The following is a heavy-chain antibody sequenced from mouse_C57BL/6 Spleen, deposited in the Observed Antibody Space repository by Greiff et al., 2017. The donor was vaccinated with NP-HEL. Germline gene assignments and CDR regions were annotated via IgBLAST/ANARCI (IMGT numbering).Heavy chain of an antibody. V-gene: IGHV3-6*01. J-gene: IGHJ4*01. Sequence: VQLKESGPGLVKPSQSLSLTCSVTGYSITSGYYWNWIRQFPGNKLEWMGYISYDGSNNYNPSLKNRISITRDTSKNQFFLKLNSVTTEDTATYYCARRDYYGSSYGDYAMDYWGQGTSVTVSS. CDR2: ISYDGSN. D-gene: IGHD1-1*01. CDR1: GYSITSGYY. CDR3: ARRDYYGSSYGDYAMDY.